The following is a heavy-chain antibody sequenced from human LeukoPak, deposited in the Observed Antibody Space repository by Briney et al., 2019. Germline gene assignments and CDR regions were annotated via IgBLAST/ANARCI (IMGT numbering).Heavy chain of an antibody. V-gene: IGHV3-48*01. Sequence: GGSLRLSCAASGFTFSSYSMNWVRQAPGKGLEWVSYISSSSSTIYYADSVKGRFIISRDNAKNSLYLRMNSLRAEDTAVYYCARAESDYGTDYWGQGTLVTVSS. CDR2: ISSSSSTI. CDR3: ARAESDYGTDY. CDR1: GFTFSSYS. D-gene: IGHD4-17*01. J-gene: IGHJ4*02.